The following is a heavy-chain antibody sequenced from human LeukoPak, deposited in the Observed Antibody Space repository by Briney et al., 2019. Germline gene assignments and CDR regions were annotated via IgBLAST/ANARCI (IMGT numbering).Heavy chain of an antibody. Sequence: ASVKVSCKASGYTFTSYDINWVRQATGQGLEWMGWMNPNSGNTGYAQKFQGRVTITRNTSISTAYMELSSLRSEDTAVYYCARMYYDFRSGRYYDAFDIWGQGTMVTVSS. CDR1: GYTFTSYD. V-gene: IGHV1-8*03. CDR3: ARMYYDFRSGRYYDAFDI. CDR2: MNPNSGNT. D-gene: IGHD3-3*01. J-gene: IGHJ3*02.